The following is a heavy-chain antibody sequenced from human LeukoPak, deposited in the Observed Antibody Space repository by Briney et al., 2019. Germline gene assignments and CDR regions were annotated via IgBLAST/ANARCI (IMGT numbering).Heavy chain of an antibody. D-gene: IGHD5-12*01. Sequence: SETLSLTCTVSGGSISSGGYYWSWIRQPPGKGLEWIGYIYHSGSTYYNPSLKSRVTISLDRSKNQFSLKLNSVTAADTAVYYCARDQFTRGGDPYDFDYWGQGTLVTVSS. CDR2: IYHSGST. CDR3: ARDQFTRGGDPYDFDY. J-gene: IGHJ4*02. CDR1: GGSISSGGYY. V-gene: IGHV4-30-2*01.